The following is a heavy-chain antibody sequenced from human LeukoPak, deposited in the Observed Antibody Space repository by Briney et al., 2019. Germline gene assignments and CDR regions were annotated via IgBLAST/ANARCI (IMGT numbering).Heavy chain of an antibody. Sequence: GGSLRLSCAASGFTFSFYNMNWVRQAPGKGLEWVSYISRDSITTYYADSVKGRFTISRDNAKNSLYLQMNSLRDEDTAVYFCARDLLDYWGQGTLVTVSS. V-gene: IGHV3-48*02. J-gene: IGHJ4*02. CDR2: ISRDSITT. CDR1: GFTFSFYN. CDR3: ARDLLDY.